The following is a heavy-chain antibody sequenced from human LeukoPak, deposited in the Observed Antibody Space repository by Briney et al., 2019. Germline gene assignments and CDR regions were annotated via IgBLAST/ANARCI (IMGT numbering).Heavy chain of an antibody. CDR3: ARVTQTGYDFDY. V-gene: IGHV1-18*01. CDR1: GYTFTSYG. D-gene: IGHD5-12*01. CDR2: ISAYNGNT. J-gene: IGHJ4*02. Sequence: ASVKVSCKASGYTFTSYGISWVRQAPGQGLEWMGWISAYNGNTDYAQKLQGRVTMTTDTSTSTAYMELRSLRSDDTAVYYCARVTQTGYDFDYWGQRSLVTVSS.